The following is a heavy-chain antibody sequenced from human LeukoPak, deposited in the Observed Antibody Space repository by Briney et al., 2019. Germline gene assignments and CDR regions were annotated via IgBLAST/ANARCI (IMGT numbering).Heavy chain of an antibody. D-gene: IGHD3-22*01. V-gene: IGHV4-59*01. Sequence: SETLSLTCTGSGGSISSYYWSWIRQPPGKGLEWIGYIYYSGSTNYNPSLKSRVTISVDTSKNQFSLKLSSVTAADTAVYYCARWSSSSGYYYWGQGTLVTVSS. CDR3: ARWSSSSGYYY. J-gene: IGHJ4*02. CDR2: IYYSGST. CDR1: GGSISSYY.